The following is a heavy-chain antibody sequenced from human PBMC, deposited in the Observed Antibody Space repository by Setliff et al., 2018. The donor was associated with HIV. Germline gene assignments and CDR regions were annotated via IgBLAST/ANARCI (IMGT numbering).Heavy chain of an antibody. CDR2: IYYSGSA. D-gene: IGHD2-15*01. Sequence: KPSETLSLTCSVFGASISGSDYYWGWIRQLTEKGLEGIGSIYYSGSAYHNPSLKSRVAMSVDTAKKQFSLKLTSLTGADTAVYYCVRVGGGSWLGIHYYYYMDVWGKGITGTVSS. CDR1: GASISGSDYY. V-gene: IGHV4-39*01. CDR3: VRVGGGSWLGIHYYYYMDV. J-gene: IGHJ6*03.